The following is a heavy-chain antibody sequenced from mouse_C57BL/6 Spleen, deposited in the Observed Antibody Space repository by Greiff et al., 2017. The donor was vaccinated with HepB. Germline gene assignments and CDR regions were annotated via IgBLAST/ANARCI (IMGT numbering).Heavy chain of an antibody. Sequence: VQLQQPGAELVKPGASVKLSCKASGYTFTSYWMHWVKQRPGQGLEWIGMIHPNSGSTNYNEKFKSKATLTVDKSSRTAYMQLSSLTSEDTAVYYCARGTGYYPAYWGQGTLVTVSA. V-gene: IGHV1-64*01. D-gene: IGHD2-3*01. CDR2: IHPNSGST. CDR1: GYTFTSYW. CDR3: ARGTGYYPAY. J-gene: IGHJ3*01.